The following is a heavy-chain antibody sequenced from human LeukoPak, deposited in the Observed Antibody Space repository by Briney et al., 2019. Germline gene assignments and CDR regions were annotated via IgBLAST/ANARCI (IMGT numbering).Heavy chain of an antibody. V-gene: IGHV4-39*07. CDR1: GGSISSSSYY. CDR2: IYYSGNT. J-gene: IGHJ3*02. CDR3: ARDGLYLKAAAGTEAFDI. Sequence: SETLSLTCTVSGGSISSSSYYWGWIRQPPGKGLEWIGSIYYSGNTYYNPSLKSRITISVDTSKNQFSLRLSSVTAADTAVYYCARDGLYLKAAAGTEAFDIWGQGTMVTVSS. D-gene: IGHD6-13*01.